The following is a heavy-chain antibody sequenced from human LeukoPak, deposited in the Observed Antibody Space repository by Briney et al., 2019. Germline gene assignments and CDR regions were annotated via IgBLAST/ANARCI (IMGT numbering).Heavy chain of an antibody. CDR2: IYHSGST. J-gene: IGHJ4*02. CDR1: GYFISSGYY. Sequence: ETLSLTCAVSGYFISSGYYWGWIRQPPEKGLEWIGSIYHSGSTYYNPSLKSRVTISMDTSKNQFALKLTSVRAEDTAVYYCARAPIAARRSFDYWGQGTLVTVSS. D-gene: IGHD6-6*01. CDR3: ARAPIAARRSFDY. V-gene: IGHV4-38-2*01.